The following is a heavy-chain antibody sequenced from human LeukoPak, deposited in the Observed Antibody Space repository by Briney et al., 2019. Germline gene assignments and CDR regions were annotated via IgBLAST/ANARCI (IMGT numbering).Heavy chain of an antibody. D-gene: IGHD3-3*01. V-gene: IGHV3-7*03. Sequence: GGSLRLSCAASGFPFSSYSMTWVRQAPGKGLEWVANIKPDGTTKFYVDSVKGRFTISRDNALNSLYLQMNSLRAEDTAIYYCANSLHYDFWSGYLIWGQGTLVTVSS. CDR2: IKPDGTTK. CDR3: ANSLHYDFWSGYLI. J-gene: IGHJ4*02. CDR1: GFPFSSYS.